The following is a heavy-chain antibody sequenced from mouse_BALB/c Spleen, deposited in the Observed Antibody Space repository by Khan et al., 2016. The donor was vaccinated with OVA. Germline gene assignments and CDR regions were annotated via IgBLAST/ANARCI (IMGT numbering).Heavy chain of an antibody. J-gene: IGHJ4*01. V-gene: IGHV1S41*01. CDR2: IAPGSGST. CDR1: GYTFTSYW. Sequence: DLVKPGASVKLSCKASGYTFTSYWINGIKQRPGQGLEWIGRIAPGSGSTYYNEMFKGKATLTVDTSSSTAYIQLSSLSSEDSAVYFCARENYYGSTCYARDYWGQGTSVTVSS. D-gene: IGHD1-1*01. CDR3: ARENYYGSTCYARDY.